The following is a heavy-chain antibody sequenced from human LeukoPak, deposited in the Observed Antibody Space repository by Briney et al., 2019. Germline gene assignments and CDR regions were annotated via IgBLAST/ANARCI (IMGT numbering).Heavy chain of an antibody. Sequence: GGSLRLSCAASGFTFSSYWMSWVRQAPGKGLEWVAVISYDGSNKYYADSVKGRFTISRDNSKNTLYLQMNSLRAEDTAVYYCAKDRRLLWFGEPSEFDPWGQGTLVTVSS. V-gene: IGHV3-30*18. J-gene: IGHJ5*02. D-gene: IGHD3-10*01. CDR3: AKDRRLLWFGEPSEFDP. CDR2: ISYDGSNK. CDR1: GFTFSSYW.